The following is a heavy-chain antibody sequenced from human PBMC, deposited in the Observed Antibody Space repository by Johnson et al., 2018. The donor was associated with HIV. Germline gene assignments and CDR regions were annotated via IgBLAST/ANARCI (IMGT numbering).Heavy chain of an antibody. CDR2: IKRKTDGGTT. Sequence: VQLVESGGGLVKPGGSLRLSCAASGLTFTNAWMNWVRQAPGKGLEWAGRIKRKTDGGTTDYAAPVKGRFTISRDDSKNTLYLQMNSLKTEDTAVYYCAKVGGTTIRRDAFDIWGQGTMVTVSS. CDR1: GLTFTNAW. V-gene: IGHV3-15*01. D-gene: IGHD1-1*01. CDR3: AKVGGTTIRRDAFDI. J-gene: IGHJ3*02.